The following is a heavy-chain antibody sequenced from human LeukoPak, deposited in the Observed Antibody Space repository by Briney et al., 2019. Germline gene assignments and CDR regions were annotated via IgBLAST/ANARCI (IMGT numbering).Heavy chain of an antibody. D-gene: IGHD3-10*01. Sequence: TSETLSLTCAVYGGSFSGYYWSWIRQPPGKGLEWIGEINHSGSTNYNPSLKSRVTISVDTSKNQFSLKLSSVTAADTAVYYCARAGTMVRGVTILPQNWYFDLWGRGTLVTVSS. CDR2: INHSGST. J-gene: IGHJ2*01. CDR1: GGSFSGYY. CDR3: ARAGTMVRGVTILPQNWYFDL. V-gene: IGHV4-34*01.